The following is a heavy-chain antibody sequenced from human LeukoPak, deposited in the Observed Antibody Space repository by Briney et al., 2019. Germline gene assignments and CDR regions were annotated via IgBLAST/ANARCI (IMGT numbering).Heavy chain of an antibody. J-gene: IGHJ4*02. CDR2: IKTKTDGETT. CDR1: GLTFSNAW. Sequence: GGSLRLSCAASGLTFSNAWMSWVRQAPGEGLEWVSRIKTKTDGETTEYAAPVKGRFTISRDDSKNTLYLQMNSLKTEDTAVYYCTTDYYDYVWGSYRPDYWGQGTLVTVSS. V-gene: IGHV3-15*01. CDR3: TTDYYDYVWGSYRPDY. D-gene: IGHD3-16*02.